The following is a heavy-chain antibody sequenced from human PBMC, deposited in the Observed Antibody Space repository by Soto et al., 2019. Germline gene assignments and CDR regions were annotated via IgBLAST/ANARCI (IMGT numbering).Heavy chain of an antibody. J-gene: IGHJ4*02. Sequence: QVQLVESGGGVVQPGRSLRLSCETSGFSFSVYGMHWVRQAPGKGLEWVAVIWYDASKQFYAASVEGRFTISRDNAKAILYLPMTSLRAEDTAVYYCAAWAEGATEVHWGQGTLVTVSS. CDR2: IWYDASKQ. CDR3: AAWAEGATEVH. V-gene: IGHV3-33*01. D-gene: IGHD2-15*01. CDR1: GFSFSVYG.